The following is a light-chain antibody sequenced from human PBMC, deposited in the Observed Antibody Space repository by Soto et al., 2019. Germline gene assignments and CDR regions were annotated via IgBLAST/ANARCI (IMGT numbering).Light chain of an antibody. J-gene: IGKJ1*01. V-gene: IGKV3-20*01. Sequence: EIALTQSPGTLSLSPGERATLSCRASPSVRSTYVAWYQQKPGLAPRLLIYGASNRATGIADRFSGSGSGTDFPLTISRLEPDDFAVYYCQQYGTSPLTFGQGTRVEIK. CDR1: PSVRSTY. CDR2: GAS. CDR3: QQYGTSPLT.